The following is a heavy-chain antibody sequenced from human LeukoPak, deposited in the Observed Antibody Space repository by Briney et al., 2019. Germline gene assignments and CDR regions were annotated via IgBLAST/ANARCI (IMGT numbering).Heavy chain of an antibody. J-gene: IGHJ3*02. D-gene: IGHD4-23*01. V-gene: IGHV3-30*02. CDR3: AKAQRGNSYAFDI. CDR2: IRYDGSNK. Sequence: GGSLRLSCAASGFTFSSYGMHWVRQAPGKGLEWVAFIRYDGSNKYYADSVKGRFTISRDNSKNTLYLQMNSLRAEDTAVYYCAKAQRGNSYAFDIWGQGAMVTVSS. CDR1: GFTFSSYG.